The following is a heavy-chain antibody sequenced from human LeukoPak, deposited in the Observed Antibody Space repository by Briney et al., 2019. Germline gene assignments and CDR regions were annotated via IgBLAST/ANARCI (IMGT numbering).Heavy chain of an antibody. CDR1: GGSVSSSNW. Sequence: SETLSLTCAASGGSVSSSNWWSWVRQPPGKGLEWIGEIYHSGGTNYNPSLKSRVTISVDKSKNQFSLKLNSVAAADTAVYFCARCYYDSSGYRFDYWAQGTLVTVSS. J-gene: IGHJ4*02. D-gene: IGHD3-22*01. CDR3: ARCYYDSSGYRFDY. CDR2: IYHSGGT. V-gene: IGHV4-4*02.